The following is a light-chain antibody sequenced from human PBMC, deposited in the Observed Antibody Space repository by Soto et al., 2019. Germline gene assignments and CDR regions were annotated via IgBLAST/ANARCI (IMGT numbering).Light chain of an antibody. CDR2: GAS. CDR3: QQYNNWPPLT. J-gene: IGKJ4*01. Sequence: EIVMTQSPATLSVSPGERATLSCRASQSVSSNLAWYQQKPGQAPRLLIYGASTRATGIPARFSGSGSGTESTLTISSLQSEDFAVYHCQQYNNWPPLTFGGGTKVDIK. V-gene: IGKV3-15*01. CDR1: QSVSSN.